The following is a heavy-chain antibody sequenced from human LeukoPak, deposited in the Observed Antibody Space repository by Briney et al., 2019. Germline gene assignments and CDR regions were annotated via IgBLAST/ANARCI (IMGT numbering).Heavy chain of an antibody. J-gene: IGHJ6*02. D-gene: IGHD6-6*01. Sequence: GGSLRLSCAASGFTFSSYAMHWVRQAPGKGLEWVAVISYDGSNKYYADSVKGRFTISRDNSKNTLYLQMNTLRAEDTAVYYCAKARPAIAARVGYYYGMDVWGQGTTVTVSS. V-gene: IGHV3-30-3*01. CDR3: AKARPAIAARVGYYYGMDV. CDR1: GFTFSSYA. CDR2: ISYDGSNK.